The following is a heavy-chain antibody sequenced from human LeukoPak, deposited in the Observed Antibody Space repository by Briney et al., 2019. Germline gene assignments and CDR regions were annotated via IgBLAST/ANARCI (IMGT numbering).Heavy chain of an antibody. CDR3: TRAGRYCSSTSCYEDFDY. D-gene: IGHD2-2*01. CDR2: IRSKAYGGTT. CDR1: GFTFSSYA. Sequence: GGSLRLSCAASGFTFSSYAMHWVRQAPGKGLEWVGFIRSKAYGGTTEYAASVKGRFTISRDDSKSIAYLQMNSLKTEDTAVYYCTRAGRYCSSTSCYEDFDYWGQGTLVTVSS. V-gene: IGHV3-49*04. J-gene: IGHJ4*02.